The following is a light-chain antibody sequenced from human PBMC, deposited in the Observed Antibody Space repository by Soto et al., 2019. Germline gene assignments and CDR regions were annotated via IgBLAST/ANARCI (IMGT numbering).Light chain of an antibody. CDR3: CSYAGSTNV. V-gene: IGLV2-23*03. CDR1: SSDVGSYKF. J-gene: IGLJ1*01. Sequence: QSALTQPASVSESPGQSITISCTGTSSDVGSYKFVSWYQHHPGKAPKLMIYEGTKRPSGVSDRFSGFKSGNTASLTISGLQADDEADYYCCSYAGSTNVFGTGTKVTVL. CDR2: EGT.